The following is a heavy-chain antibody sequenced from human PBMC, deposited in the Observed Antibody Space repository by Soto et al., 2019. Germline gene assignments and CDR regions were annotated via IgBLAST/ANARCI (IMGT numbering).Heavy chain of an antibody. Sequence: GESLKISCKGSGYSFTSYWIGLVLQMPGKGLEWMGIIYPGDSDTRYSPSFQGQVTISADKSISTAYLQWSSLKASDTAMYYCARCGRYSSSPKSYYYYYGMDVWGQGTTVTVSS. D-gene: IGHD6-6*01. CDR1: GYSFTSYW. V-gene: IGHV5-51*01. CDR2: IYPGDSDT. J-gene: IGHJ6*02. CDR3: ARCGRYSSSPKSYYYYYGMDV.